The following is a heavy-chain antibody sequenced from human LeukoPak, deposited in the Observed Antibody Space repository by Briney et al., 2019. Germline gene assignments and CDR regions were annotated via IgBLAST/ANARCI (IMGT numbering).Heavy chain of an antibody. D-gene: IGHD4-17*01. J-gene: IGHJ4*02. CDR2: IKSKTDGGTT. Sequence: GGSLRLSCAASGFTFSSYGMHWVRQAPGKGLEWVGRIKSKTDGGTTDYAAPVKGRFTISRDDSKNTLYLQMNSLKTEDTAVYYCTTDRYGDNFDYWGQGTLVTVSS. V-gene: IGHV3-15*01. CDR1: GFTFSSYG. CDR3: TTDRYGDNFDY.